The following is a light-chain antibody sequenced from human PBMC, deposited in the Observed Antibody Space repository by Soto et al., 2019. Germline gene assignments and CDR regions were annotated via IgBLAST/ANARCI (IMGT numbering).Light chain of an antibody. CDR1: SSDVGRCNC. CDR2: EVN. V-gene: IGLV2-23*02. CDR3: WSSVGSPNWV. J-gene: IGLJ3*02. Sequence: QSALTQPASVSGSPGQSITISCTGTSSDVGRCNCVSWYQQHPGKAPTLMIYEVNKRPSGISNRFSGSKSGNTASLTISGLQAEDEADYYCWSSVGSPNWVFGEGTKLTVL.